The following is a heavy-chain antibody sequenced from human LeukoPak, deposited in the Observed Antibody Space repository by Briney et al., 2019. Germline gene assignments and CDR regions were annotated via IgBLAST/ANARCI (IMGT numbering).Heavy chain of an antibody. V-gene: IGHV3-7*03. Sequence: PGGSLRLSCTTSGFTFGDYGMNWVRQAPGKGLEWVASINPDGAVKYHAHSLKGRFTISRDNAENSLYLQMNSLRAEDTALYYCARDFAYSRLDSWGQGTLVTVSS. CDR1: GFTFGDYG. CDR3: ARDFAYSRLDS. D-gene: IGHD6-13*01. J-gene: IGHJ4*02. CDR2: INPDGAVK.